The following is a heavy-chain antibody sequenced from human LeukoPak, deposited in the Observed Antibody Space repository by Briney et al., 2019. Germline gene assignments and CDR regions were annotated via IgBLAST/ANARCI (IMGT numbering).Heavy chain of an antibody. D-gene: IGHD5-18*01. V-gene: IGHV4-34*01. J-gene: IGHJ4*02. CDR3: ARVGYSYGTHFDY. CDR1: GGSISSYY. CDR2: INHSGST. Sequence: SETLSLTCTVSGGSISSYYWSWIRQPPGKGLEWIGEINHSGSTNYNPSLKRRVTISVDTSKNQFSLKLSSVTAADTAVYYCARVGYSYGTHFDYWGQGTLVTVSS.